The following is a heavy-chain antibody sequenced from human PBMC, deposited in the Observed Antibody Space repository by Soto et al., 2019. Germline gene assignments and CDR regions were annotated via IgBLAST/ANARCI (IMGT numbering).Heavy chain of an antibody. V-gene: IGHV1-3*01. CDR3: ARTDCSSTSCYNYYYYGMDV. J-gene: IGHJ6*02. Sequence: ASVKVSCKTSGYSFTKYGLHWVRQAPGQRLEWMGWINPGNGDTTYSQKFQGRVTITRDTSATTAYMELSSLRSEDSSVFYCARTDCSSTSCYNYYYYGMDVWGQGTTVTVSS. D-gene: IGHD2-2*01. CDR2: INPGNGDT. CDR1: GYSFTKYG.